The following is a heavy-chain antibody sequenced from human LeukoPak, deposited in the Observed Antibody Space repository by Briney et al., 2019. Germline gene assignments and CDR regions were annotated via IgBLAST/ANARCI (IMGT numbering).Heavy chain of an antibody. CDR3: AKRIAARQYYYYGMDV. D-gene: IGHD6-6*01. CDR1: GFTFSRYA. V-gene: IGHV3-30*04. Sequence: QPGGSLRLSCAVSGFTFSRYAIHWVPQAPGKGLEWVAVISYDGSNKYYADSVKGRFTISRGNSKNTLYLQMNSLRAEDTAVYYCAKRIAARQYYYYGMDVWGQGTTVTVSS. J-gene: IGHJ6*02. CDR2: ISYDGSNK.